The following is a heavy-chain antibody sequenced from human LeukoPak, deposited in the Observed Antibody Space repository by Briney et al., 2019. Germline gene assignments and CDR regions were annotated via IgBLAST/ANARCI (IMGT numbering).Heavy chain of an antibody. CDR1: GGSISSYY. J-gene: IGHJ5*02. D-gene: IGHD6-13*01. Sequence: SETLSLTCTVSGGSISSYYWSWIRQPAGKGLEWIGRIYTSGSTNYNPSLKSRVTMSVDTSKNQFSLKLSSVTAADTAVHYCARGYSSSWYFAPWGQGTLVTVSS. CDR2: IYTSGST. CDR3: ARGYSSSWYFAP. V-gene: IGHV4-4*07.